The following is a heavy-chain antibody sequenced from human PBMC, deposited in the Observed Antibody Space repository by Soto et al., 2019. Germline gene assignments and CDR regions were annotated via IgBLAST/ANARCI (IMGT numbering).Heavy chain of an antibody. J-gene: IGHJ4*02. CDR1: GESFSGYY. CDR2: INHSGST. V-gene: IGHV4-34*01. CDR3: AGNIVATISSFDY. Sequence: SETLSLTCAVYGESFSGYYWSWIRQPPGKGLEWIGEINHSGSTNYNPSLKSRVTMSVDTSKNQFSLKLSSVTAADTAVYYCAGNIVATISSFDYWGQGTLVTVYS. D-gene: IGHD5-12*01.